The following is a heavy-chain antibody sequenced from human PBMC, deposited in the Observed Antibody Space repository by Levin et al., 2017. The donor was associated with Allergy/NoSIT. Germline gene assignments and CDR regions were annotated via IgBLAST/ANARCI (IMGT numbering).Heavy chain of an antibody. D-gene: IGHD1-26*01. CDR2: IYTSGST. CDR1: GGSISNYY. CDR3: ARAALPPNSGSPHTYHYGMDV. J-gene: IGHJ6*02. Sequence: ESLKISCTVSGGSISNYYWNWIRQPAGKGLEWIGRIYTSGSTNYNPSLKSRVTMSVDMSKNQFSLKLSSVTAADTAVYYCARAALPPNSGSPHTYHYGMDVWGQGTTVTVSS. V-gene: IGHV4-4*07.